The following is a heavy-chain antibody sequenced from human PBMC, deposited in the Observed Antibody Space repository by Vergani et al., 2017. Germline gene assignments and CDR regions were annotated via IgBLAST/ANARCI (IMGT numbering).Heavy chain of an antibody. CDR2: INPSGGRT. CDR1: GYTFTSYY. J-gene: IGHJ4*02. Sequence: QVQLVQSGAEVKKPGASVKVSCKASGYTFTSYYMHWVRQAPGQGLEWMGIINPSGGRTSYAQKFQGRVTMTRDTSTSTVYMELSSLRSEDTAVYYCARGGYCSGGSCYTHNDYWGQGTLVTVSS. CDR3: ARGGYCSGGSCYTHNDY. V-gene: IGHV1-46*03. D-gene: IGHD2-15*01.